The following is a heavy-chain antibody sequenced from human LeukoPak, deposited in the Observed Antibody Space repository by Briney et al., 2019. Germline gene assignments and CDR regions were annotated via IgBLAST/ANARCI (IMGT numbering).Heavy chain of an antibody. D-gene: IGHD1-26*01. CDR2: IYLYGTT. J-gene: IGHJ6*02. Sequence: PSETLSLTCAVSGGSISSSNWWSWVRQSPVKGLEWIGEIYLYGTTNYNPSLKSRVTMSVDRSKNQFPLKLSSVTAADTAVYYCARQKWEQQGRDYYFNGLDVWGPGTTVTVSS. V-gene: IGHV4-4*02. CDR1: GGSISSSNW. CDR3: ARQKWEQQGRDYYFNGLDV.